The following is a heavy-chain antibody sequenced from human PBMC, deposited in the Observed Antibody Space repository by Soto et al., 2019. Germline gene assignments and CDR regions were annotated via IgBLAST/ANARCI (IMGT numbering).Heavy chain of an antibody. Sequence: EVQLVQSGGGLVQPGGSLRLSCVGSGFTFTDFYMNWVRQAPGKGLEWVANIRPDGTETNYVESVRGRFTTSRDNAKNTLFLQMNSLRADYSALYGCVGWGGHDYNYWGQGILVTVSS. J-gene: IGHJ4*02. V-gene: IGHV3-7*01. CDR3: VGWGGHDYNY. D-gene: IGHD3-16*01. CDR1: GFTFTDFY. CDR2: IRPDGTET.